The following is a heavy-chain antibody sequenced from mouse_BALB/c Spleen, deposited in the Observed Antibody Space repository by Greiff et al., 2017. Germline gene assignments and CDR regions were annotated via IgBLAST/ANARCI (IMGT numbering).Heavy chain of an antibody. CDR1: GYTFTSYW. CDR3: TRDYYGYEAY. CDR2: IYPSDSYT. D-gene: IGHD1-2*01. Sequence: QVQLQQPGAELVRPGASVKLSCKASGYTFTSYWINWVKQRPGQGLEWIGNIYPSDSYTNYNQKFKDKATLTVDKSSSTAYMQLSSPTSEDSAVYYGTRDYYGYEAYWGQGTLVTVSA. J-gene: IGHJ3*01. V-gene: IGHV1-69*02.